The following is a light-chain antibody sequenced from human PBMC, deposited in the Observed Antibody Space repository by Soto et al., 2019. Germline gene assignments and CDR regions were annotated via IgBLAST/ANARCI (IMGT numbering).Light chain of an antibody. J-gene: IGLJ2*01. Sequence: QSALTQPPSVSGSPGQSIAISCTGTSSDVGGYDQVSWYQQHPGKAPRLMIYAVTTRPSGVSNRFSGSKSGNTASLTISGLQAEDEADYYCSSYTGSGTFFGGGTKVTVL. CDR2: AVT. V-gene: IGLV2-14*01. CDR1: SSDVGGYDQ. CDR3: SSYTGSGTF.